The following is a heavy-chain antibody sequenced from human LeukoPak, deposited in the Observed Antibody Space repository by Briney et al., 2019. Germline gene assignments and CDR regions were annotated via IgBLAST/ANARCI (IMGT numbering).Heavy chain of an antibody. V-gene: IGHV3-33*01. J-gene: IGHJ4*02. Sequence: GGSLRLSCAASGFTFSSYGMHWVRQAPGKGLEWVAVIWYDGSNKYYADSVKGRFTISRDNSKNTLYLQMNSLRAEDTAVYYCARAPPRKREYYFDYWGQGTLATVSS. CDR3: ARAPPRKREYYFDY. CDR2: IWYDGSNK. CDR1: GFTFSSYG. D-gene: IGHD3-10*01.